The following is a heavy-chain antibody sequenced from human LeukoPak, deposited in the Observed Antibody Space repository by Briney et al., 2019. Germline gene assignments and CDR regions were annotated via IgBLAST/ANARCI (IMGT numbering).Heavy chain of an antibody. Sequence: GGSLRLSCAASGFVASASYMSWVRQAPGKGLEWVSVIFSGGKTDYADSVKGRFTVSRDNSRNTLHLEMTNLRVDDTAVYYCASKKWIPNLNYYYYFYYMDTWGKGTTVTVSS. D-gene: IGHD5-12*01. CDR1: GFVASASY. J-gene: IGHJ6*03. V-gene: IGHV3-53*01. CDR3: ASKKWIPNLNYYYYFYYMDT. CDR2: IFSGGKT.